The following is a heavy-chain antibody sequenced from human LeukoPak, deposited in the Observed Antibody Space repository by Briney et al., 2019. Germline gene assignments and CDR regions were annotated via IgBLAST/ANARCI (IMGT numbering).Heavy chain of an antibody. V-gene: IGHV3-9*01. J-gene: IGHJ4*02. CDR3: AKDISRGIRRRLHY. CDR1: GFTFDDYA. D-gene: IGHD3-3*02. CDR2: ISWNSGII. Sequence: SLRLSCAASGFTFDDYAFHGVRQAPGKGLEWVSCISWNSGIIGYADSVKGRFAISRDNAKNSLYLQMNSLRAEDTAFYYCAKDISRGIRRRLHYWGLGSLVPVSS.